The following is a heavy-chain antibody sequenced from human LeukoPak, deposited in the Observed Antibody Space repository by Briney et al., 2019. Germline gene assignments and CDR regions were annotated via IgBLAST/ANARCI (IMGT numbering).Heavy chain of an antibody. CDR2: INPSGGST. CDR1: GYTFTSYY. CDR3: AREGYYDSSGYYFYYYYYMDV. V-gene: IGHV1-46*01. J-gene: IGHJ6*03. D-gene: IGHD3-22*01. Sequence: ASVKVSCKASGYTFTSYYMHWVRQAPGQGLEWMGIINPSGGSTSYAQKFQGRVTMTRDMSTSTVYMELSSLRSEDTAVYYCAREGYYDSSGYYFYYYYYMDVWGKGTTVIISS.